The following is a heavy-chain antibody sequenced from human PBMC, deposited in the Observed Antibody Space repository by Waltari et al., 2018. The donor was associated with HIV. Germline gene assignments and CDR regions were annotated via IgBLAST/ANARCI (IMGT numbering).Heavy chain of an antibody. CDR1: GGSISSSSYY. CDR2: IYYSGST. V-gene: IGHV4-39*01. D-gene: IGHD4-17*01. CDR3: ARQGGMLGLRGSENWFDP. Sequence: QLQLQESGPGLVKPSETLSLTCTVSGGSISSSSYYWGWIRQPPGKGLEWIGSIYYSGSTYYNPSLKSRVTISVDTSKNQFSLKLSSVTAADTAVYYCARQGGMLGLRGSENWFDPWGQGTLVTVSS. J-gene: IGHJ5*02.